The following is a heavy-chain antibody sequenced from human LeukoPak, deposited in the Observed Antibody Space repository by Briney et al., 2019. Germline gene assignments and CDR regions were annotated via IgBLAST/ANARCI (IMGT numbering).Heavy chain of an antibody. V-gene: IGHV3-11*03. CDR3: ARSHRVAGPVGPDY. CDR2: INDSGIYT. CDR1: GFTVSSNN. Sequence: PGGSLTLSCAASGFTVSSNNMSWVRQAPGKELEGFSYINDSGIYTNYADSLKGRFTISRDNAKNSLYMQMNSLRAEDPAVYYCARSHRVAGPVGPDYWGQGNLVTVSS. D-gene: IGHD6-19*01. J-gene: IGHJ4*02.